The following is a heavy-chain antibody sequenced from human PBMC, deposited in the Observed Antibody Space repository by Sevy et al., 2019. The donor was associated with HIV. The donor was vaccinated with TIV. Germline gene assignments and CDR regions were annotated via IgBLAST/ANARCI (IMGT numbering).Heavy chain of an antibody. CDR2: ISSSGAST. CDR3: VKVAGSGTYYSGDFDY. CDR1: GFTFTSQA. Sequence: GGSLRLSCAVSGFTFTSQAMSWVRQAPGKGLEWVSGISSSGASTYYAESAKGRFTISRDNSKSTLYLQMNSLRAEDTALYYCVKVAGSGTYYSGDFDYWGQGTLVTVSS. D-gene: IGHD3-10*01. V-gene: IGHV3-23*01. J-gene: IGHJ4*02.